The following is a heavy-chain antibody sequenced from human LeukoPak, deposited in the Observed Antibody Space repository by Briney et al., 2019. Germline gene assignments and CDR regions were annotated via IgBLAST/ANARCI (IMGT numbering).Heavy chain of an antibody. J-gene: IGHJ4*02. CDR3: ARVTAYRALDY. V-gene: IGHV3-66*01. Sequence: GGSLRLSCAASGFTVSTNYMSWVRQAPGKGLEWGSVLYSSGRTHYAESVKGRFTISRDNSKNTLYLQMNSLSAEDTAVYYCARVTAYRALDYWGQGTLVTVSP. D-gene: IGHD2-21*02. CDR2: LYSSGRT. CDR1: GFTVSTNY.